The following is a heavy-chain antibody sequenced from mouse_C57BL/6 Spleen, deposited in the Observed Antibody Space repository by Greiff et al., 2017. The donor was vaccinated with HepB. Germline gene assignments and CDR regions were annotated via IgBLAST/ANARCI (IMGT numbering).Heavy chain of an antibody. V-gene: IGHV5-6*01. CDR3: ARHHYYDYDEEAWFAY. CDR2: ISSGGSYT. J-gene: IGHJ3*01. Sequence: EVKVVESGGDLVKPGGSLKLSCAASGFTFSSYGMSWVRQTPDKRLEWVATISSGGSYTYYPDSVKGRFTISRDNAKNTLYLQMSSLKSEDTAMYYCARHHYYDYDEEAWFAYWGQGTLVTVSA. CDR1: GFTFSSYG. D-gene: IGHD2-4*01.